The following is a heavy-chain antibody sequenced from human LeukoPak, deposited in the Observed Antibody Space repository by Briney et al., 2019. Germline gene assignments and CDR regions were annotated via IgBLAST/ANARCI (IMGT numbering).Heavy chain of an antibody. CDR1: GGSISSYY. D-gene: IGHD6-19*01. J-gene: IGHJ6*03. CDR3: ARDGLLYSSGWGTTLGRYYYMDV. V-gene: IGHV4-4*07. Sequence: SETLSLTCTVSGGSISSYYWSWIRQPAGKGLEWIGRIYTSGSTNYNPSLKSRVTISVDKSKNQFSLKLSSVTAADTAVYYCARDGLLYSSGWGTTLGRYYYMDVWGKGTTVTVSS. CDR2: IYTSGST.